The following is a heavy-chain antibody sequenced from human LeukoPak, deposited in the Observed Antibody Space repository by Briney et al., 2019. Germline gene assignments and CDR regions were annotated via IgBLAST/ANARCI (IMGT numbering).Heavy chain of an antibody. J-gene: IGHJ4*02. CDR1: GFTFDRFW. CDR3: ARQPQHEAYFDY. CDR2: IKADASEE. V-gene: IGHV3-7*01. Sequence: GGSLRLSCVASGFTFDRFWMSWVRQAPGKGLERVANIKADASEEKYPDSVKGRFKISRDNAEDSLFLQMNSLRAEDTAVYYCARQPQHEAYFDYWGQGALVTVSS.